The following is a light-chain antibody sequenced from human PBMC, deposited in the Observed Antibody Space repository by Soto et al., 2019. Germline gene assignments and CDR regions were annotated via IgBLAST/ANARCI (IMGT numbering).Light chain of an antibody. CDR3: QPYNNWPLT. Sequence: MSQPPVTLSVSAGEGATLSCQASQGIGDTLAWYQHKPGQTPSLLIYDTSTRATGVPTRFSGSRSGAEFTLTISSLEPEDVAVYYCQPYNNWPLTLGGGTKVDIK. CDR2: DTS. J-gene: IGKJ4*01. V-gene: IGKV3-15*01. CDR1: QGIGDT.